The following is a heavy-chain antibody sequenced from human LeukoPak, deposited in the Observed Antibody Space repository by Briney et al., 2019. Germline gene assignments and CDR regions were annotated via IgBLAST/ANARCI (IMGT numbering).Heavy chain of an antibody. CDR2: INHSGST. D-gene: IGHD3-10*01. CDR1: GGSFSGYY. CDR3: ARGSGYYGSGSYPY. V-gene: IGHV4-34*01. Sequence: SETLSLTCAVYGGSFSGYYWSWIRQLPGKGLEWIGEINHSGSTNYNPSLKSRVTISVDTSKNQFSLKLSSVTAADTAVYYCARGSGYYGSGSYPYWGQGTLVTVSS. J-gene: IGHJ4*02.